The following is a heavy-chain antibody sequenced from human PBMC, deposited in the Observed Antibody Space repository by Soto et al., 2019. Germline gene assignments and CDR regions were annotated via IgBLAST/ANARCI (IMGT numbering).Heavy chain of an antibody. J-gene: IGHJ4*02. Sequence: SGPTCEPAHTLTLTCAFSGFSLTTTRMGVAWIRQPPGKALEWLALIYWDDDKRYSPSLRNRLTVSKDTSTNRVVLTITNISPDDTGTYFCAHAGDFDLLSFDRWGPGTLVTVSS. CDR2: IYWDDDK. CDR3: AHAGDFDLLSFDR. CDR1: GFSLTTTRMG. V-gene: IGHV2-5*02. D-gene: IGHD2-15*01.